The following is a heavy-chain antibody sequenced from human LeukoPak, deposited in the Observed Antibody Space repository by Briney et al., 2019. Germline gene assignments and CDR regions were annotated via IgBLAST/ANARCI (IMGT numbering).Heavy chain of an antibody. Sequence: GGSLRLSCAASGFTFSDYYMSWIRQAPGKGLEWVSYISSSSSYTNYADSVKGRFTISRDNAKNSLYLQMNSLRAEDTAVYYCARDVAVAGHRAFDIWGQGTMVTVSS. CDR1: GFTFSDYY. D-gene: IGHD6-19*01. V-gene: IGHV3-11*05. CDR3: ARDVAVAGHRAFDI. J-gene: IGHJ3*02. CDR2: ISSSSSYT.